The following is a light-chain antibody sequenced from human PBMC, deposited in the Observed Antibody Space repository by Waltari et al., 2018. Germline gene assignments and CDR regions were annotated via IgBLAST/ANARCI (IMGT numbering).Light chain of an antibody. Sequence: DIQLTQSPSFLSASVGDRVTITCRASQGFRSDLAWYQQIPGKAPKLLVYDVSTLRDVVPARFNGSGSGTEFTLTVSNLQPEDFATYYCQQLDSYPRLTFGPGTKVDIK. J-gene: IGKJ3*01. CDR1: QGFRSD. V-gene: IGKV1-9*01. CDR2: DVS. CDR3: QQLDSYPRLT.